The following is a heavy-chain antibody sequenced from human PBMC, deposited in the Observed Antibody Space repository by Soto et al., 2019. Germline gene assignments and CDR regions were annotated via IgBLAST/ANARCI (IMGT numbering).Heavy chain of an antibody. CDR2: TSFDGSKK. D-gene: IGHD3-10*01. CDR3: AKEVRLWAYYFDS. J-gene: IGHJ4*02. CDR1: GFTFSRTG. Sequence: GGSLRLSCAASGFTFSRTGMHWVRQSPGKGLEWVALTSFDGSKKYYADSVKGRFTISRDNSKNTLYLQMNSLRAEDTALYYCAKEVRLWAYYFDSWGQGTLVTVSS. V-gene: IGHV3-30*18.